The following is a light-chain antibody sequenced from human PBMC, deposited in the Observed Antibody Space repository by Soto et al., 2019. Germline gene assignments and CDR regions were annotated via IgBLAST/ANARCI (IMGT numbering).Light chain of an antibody. CDR3: AAWDDSLNVWV. Sequence: QSVLTQPPSASGTPGQRVTISCSGSSSNIGSNTVNWYQQLPGTAPKLLIYSNNQRPSGVPDRFSGSKSGTSASLAISGLQSEDGADYYCAAWDDSLNVWVFGGGTKVTVL. CDR1: SSNIGSNT. CDR2: SNN. J-gene: IGLJ3*02. V-gene: IGLV1-44*01.